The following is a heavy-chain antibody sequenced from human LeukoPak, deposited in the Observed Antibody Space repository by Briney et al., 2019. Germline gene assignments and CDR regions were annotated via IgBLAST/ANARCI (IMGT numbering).Heavy chain of an antibody. J-gene: IGHJ4*02. CDR1: GYSFTSYW. CDR2: IYPGDSDT. Sequence: GESLKISCKGSGYSFTSYWSGWVRQMPGKGLEWMGIIYPGDSDTRYSPSFQGQVTISADKSISTAYLQWSSLKASDTAMYYCARPPPPIAAAGMGGGYWGQGTLVTVSS. V-gene: IGHV5-51*01. CDR3: ARPPPPIAAAGMGGGY. D-gene: IGHD6-13*01.